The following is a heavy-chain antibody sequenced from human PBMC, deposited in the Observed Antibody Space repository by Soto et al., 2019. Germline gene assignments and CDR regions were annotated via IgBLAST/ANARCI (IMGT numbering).Heavy chain of an antibody. V-gene: IGHV1-46*01. D-gene: IGHD2-21*01. J-gene: IGHJ6*02. CDR1: GDTFTTNF. CDR2: INPNSGAT. Sequence: QEQLVQSGAEVKEPGASLKVSCKASGDTFTTNFIHWVRQAPGQGLEWMGRINPNSGATLYAQKFQGRLTLTTDTATSTVYLDLNGLQPEDSAVYYCASRVLCDMDVWGQGTTVTVSS. CDR3: ASRVLCDMDV.